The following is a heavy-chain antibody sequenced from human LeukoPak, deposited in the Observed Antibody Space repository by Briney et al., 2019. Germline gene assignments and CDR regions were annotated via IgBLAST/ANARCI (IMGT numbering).Heavy chain of an antibody. CDR1: GFSISDSA. J-gene: IGHJ6*04. CDR3: ERGMHYYVAMVV. CDR2: IRTKSNTYAT. Sequence: PGGSLKLSSSASGFSISDSAMHWVRQASGKGPEWVGRIRTKSNTYATAYAASVKGRFTISRDNSKSMLFLQLNSLRAEDTALYNCERGMHYYVAMVVGGEGTTVTVSS. V-gene: IGHV3-73*01. D-gene: IGHD3-10*02.